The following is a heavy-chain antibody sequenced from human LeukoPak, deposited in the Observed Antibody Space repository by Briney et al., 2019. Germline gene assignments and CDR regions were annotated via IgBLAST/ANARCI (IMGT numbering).Heavy chain of an antibody. D-gene: IGHD3-16*01. CDR3: ARIVTGGASFNS. Sequence: SETLSLTCTVSGGSVTRNYWSWLRQPPGKGLEWIGYIYYSGSTNYSPSLKSRVTMSVDPSKNQFSLNLNSVTAADTAVYYCARIVTGGASFNSWVQGTLVTVSS. CDR1: GGSVTRNY. CDR2: IYYSGST. V-gene: IGHV4-59*02. J-gene: IGHJ4*02.